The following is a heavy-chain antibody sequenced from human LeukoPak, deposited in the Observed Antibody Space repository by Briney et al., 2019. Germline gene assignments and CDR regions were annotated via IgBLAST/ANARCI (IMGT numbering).Heavy chain of an antibody. Sequence: GGSLRLSCAASGFNFSSYAMHWVRQAPGKGLEYVSAISSNGGSTYYADSVKGRITISRDNSKKTLYLQMNRLRAEDTAVYYCAKGVGYCSGGSCQQFDYWGQGTLVTVSS. CDR1: GFNFSSYA. V-gene: IGHV3-64*04. CDR2: ISSNGGST. J-gene: IGHJ4*02. CDR3: AKGVGYCSGGSCQQFDY. D-gene: IGHD2-15*01.